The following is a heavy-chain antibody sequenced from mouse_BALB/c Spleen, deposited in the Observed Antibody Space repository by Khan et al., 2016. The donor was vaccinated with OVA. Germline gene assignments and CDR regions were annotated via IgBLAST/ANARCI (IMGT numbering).Heavy chain of an antibody. CDR1: EFTFSGFW. CDR3: MRYDGYYWYFDV. Sequence: EVQLLETGGGLVQPGGSRGLSCEGSEFTFSGFWMSWVRQTPGKTLEWIGDINSDGSAINYAPSIKDRFTIFRDNDKSTLYLQMSNVRSEDTATYFCMRYDGYYWYFDVWGAGTTVTVSS. J-gene: IGHJ1*01. V-gene: IGHV11-2*02. D-gene: IGHD2-3*01. CDR2: INSDGSAI.